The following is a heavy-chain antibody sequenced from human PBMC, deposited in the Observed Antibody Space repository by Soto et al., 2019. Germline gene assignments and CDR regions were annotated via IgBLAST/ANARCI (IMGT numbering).Heavy chain of an antibody. V-gene: IGHV3-48*01. D-gene: IGHD6-19*01. CDR1: GFTFSSYS. CDR2: ISSSSSTI. Sequence: PGGSLRLSCAASGFTFSSYSMNWVRQAPGKGLEWVSYISSSSSTIYYADSVKGRFTISRDNAKNSLYLQMNSLRAEDTAVYYCAREEAVAVDYWGQGTLVTVSS. CDR3: AREEAVAVDY. J-gene: IGHJ4*02.